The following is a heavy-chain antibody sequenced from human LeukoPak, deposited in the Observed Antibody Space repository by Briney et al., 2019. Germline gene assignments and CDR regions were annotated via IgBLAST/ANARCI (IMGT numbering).Heavy chain of an antibody. CDR2: ISYDGSD. J-gene: IGHJ4*02. CDR1: GFTFSSYG. V-gene: IGHV3-30*19. Sequence: GGSLRLSCAASGFTFSSYGMHWVRQAPGKGLEWVAVISYDGSDYYADSVKGRFTISRDNSRDTLYLEMNSLRTEDRAVYYCARANSSAWHNFDFWGQGTLVTVSS. D-gene: IGHD6-19*01. CDR3: ARANSSAWHNFDF.